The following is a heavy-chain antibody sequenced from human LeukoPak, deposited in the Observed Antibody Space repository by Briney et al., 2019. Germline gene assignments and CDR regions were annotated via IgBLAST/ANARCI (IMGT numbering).Heavy chain of an antibody. CDR1: VFTFCSYL. V-gene: IGHV3-23*01. J-gene: IGHJ4*02. Sequence: GGSLRLSCAASVFTFCSYLMSWVRHAPWKGLEWVSSISNSGGSTYYADSVKGRFTISRDNSKNTLYLQMNSLRAEDTAVYYCAKEGFDSWGQGTLVTVSS. CDR3: AKEGFDS. CDR2: ISNSGGST.